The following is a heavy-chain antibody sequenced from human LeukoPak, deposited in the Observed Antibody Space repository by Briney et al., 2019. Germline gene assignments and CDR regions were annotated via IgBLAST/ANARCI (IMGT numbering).Heavy chain of an antibody. J-gene: IGHJ4*02. V-gene: IGHV1-69*13. CDR2: IIPIFGTA. CDR1: GGTFSSYA. Sequence: GASVKVSCKASGGTFSSYAISWVRQAPGQGLEWMGGIIPIFGTANYAQKFQGRVTITADESTSTAYMELSSLRSEDTAVYYCARDQEGVVVVGAQPFDYWGQGTLVTVSS. D-gene: IGHD2-15*01. CDR3: ARDQEGVVVVGAQPFDY.